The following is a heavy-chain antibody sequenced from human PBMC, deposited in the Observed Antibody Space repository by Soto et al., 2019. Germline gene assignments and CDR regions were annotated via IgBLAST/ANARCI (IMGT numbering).Heavy chain of an antibody. CDR1: GFTLSSDD. CDR2: MSYDGSNQ. D-gene: IGHD6-6*01. V-gene: IGHV3-30*18. J-gene: IGHJ4*02. Sequence: GGSLRLSCAASGFTLSSDDMHWVRQAPGKGLEWVAVMSYDGSNQYYADSVKGRFTISRDNSKSTLYLQMNSLGPEDTAVYYCAKGGWYTSSSRSDCWGQGTLVTVSS. CDR3: AKGGWYTSSSRSDC.